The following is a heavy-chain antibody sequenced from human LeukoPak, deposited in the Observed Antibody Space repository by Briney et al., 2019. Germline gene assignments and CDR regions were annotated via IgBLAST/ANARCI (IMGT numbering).Heavy chain of an antibody. D-gene: IGHD1-26*01. CDR2: IIPIFGTA. CDR3: AASTGFECWFDP. Sequence: ASVKVSCKASGGTFSSYAISWVRQAPGQGLEWMGRIIPIFGTANYAQKFQGRVTITTDESTGTAYMELSSLRSEDTAVYYCAASTGFECWFDPWGQGTLVTVSS. J-gene: IGHJ5*02. CDR1: GGTFSSYA. V-gene: IGHV1-69*05.